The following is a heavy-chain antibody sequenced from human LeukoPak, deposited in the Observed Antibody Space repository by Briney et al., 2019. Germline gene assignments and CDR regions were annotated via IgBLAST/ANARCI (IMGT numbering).Heavy chain of an antibody. Sequence: SQTLSLTRTVSGGSISSGDYYWTWIRQPPGKGLEWIGYIYYSGNTHYNPSLKSRVSISVDTAKNQFSLNLSSVTAADTAVYYCARDLDVWGQGTTVTVSS. CDR1: GGSISSGDYY. CDR3: ARDLDV. V-gene: IGHV4-30-4*01. CDR2: IYYSGNT. J-gene: IGHJ6*02.